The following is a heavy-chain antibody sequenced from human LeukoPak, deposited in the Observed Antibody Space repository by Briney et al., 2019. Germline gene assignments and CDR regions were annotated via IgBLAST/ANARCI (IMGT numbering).Heavy chain of an antibody. D-gene: IGHD2-21*01. CDR2: IWYDGSNK. J-gene: IGHJ4*02. V-gene: IGHV3-33*06. CDR3: AKHIYEGSLDY. CDR1: AFTFSSYG. Sequence: GGSLRLSCAASAFTFSSYGMHWVRQAPGKGLEGVAVIWYDGSNKYYADSVKGRFTISRDNSKNTLYLQMNSLRAEDTAVYYCAKHIYEGSLDYWGQGTLVTVSS.